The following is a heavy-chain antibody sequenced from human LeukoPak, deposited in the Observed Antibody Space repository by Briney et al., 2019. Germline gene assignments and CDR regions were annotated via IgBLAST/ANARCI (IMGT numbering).Heavy chain of an antibody. Sequence: SETLSLTCTVSGGSISSYYWSWIRQPPGKGLEWIGYIYYSGSTNYNPSLKSRVTISVDTSKNQFSLKLSPVTAADTAVYYCARARLAAAGPFDYWGQGTLVTVSS. CDR3: ARARLAAAGPFDY. CDR1: GGSISSYY. J-gene: IGHJ4*02. D-gene: IGHD6-13*01. V-gene: IGHV4-59*01. CDR2: IYYSGST.